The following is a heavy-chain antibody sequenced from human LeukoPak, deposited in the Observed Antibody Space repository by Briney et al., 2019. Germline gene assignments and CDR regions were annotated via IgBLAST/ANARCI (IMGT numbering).Heavy chain of an antibody. V-gene: IGHV3-30*18. J-gene: IGHJ4*02. CDR1: GFTFSSYG. CDR2: ISYDGSNK. CDR3: AKASWFGESEYYFDY. D-gene: IGHD3-10*01. Sequence: GGSLRLSCAASGFTFSSYGMHWVRQAPGKGLEWVAVISYDGSNKYYADSVKGRFTISRGNSKNTLYLQMNSLRAEDAAVYYCAKASWFGESEYYFDYWGQGTLVTVSS.